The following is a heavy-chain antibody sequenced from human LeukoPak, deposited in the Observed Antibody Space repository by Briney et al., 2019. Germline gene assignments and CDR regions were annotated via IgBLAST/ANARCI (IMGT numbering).Heavy chain of an antibody. CDR2: ILGSGGST. Sequence: GASLRLSCAASGFTFSNYAMSWVRQAPGKGLEWVSAILGSGGSTYYADSVKGRFTVSRDNSKSTLYLQMNSLRAEDTALYYCAKRGDYDVLTGYYVPDYWGQGTLVTVSS. J-gene: IGHJ4*02. V-gene: IGHV3-23*01. D-gene: IGHD3-9*01. CDR3: AKRGDYDVLTGYYVPDY. CDR1: GFTFSNYA.